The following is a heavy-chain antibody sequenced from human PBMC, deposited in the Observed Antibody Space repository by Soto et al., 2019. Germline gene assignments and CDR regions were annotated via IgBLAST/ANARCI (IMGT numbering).Heavy chain of an antibody. CDR3: ARRGYGSGSYYSHNWFDP. V-gene: IGHV5-10-1*01. Sequence: GESLKISCKASGYTFTIYCSTWVHQMPGKGLEWMGRIDPSDSYTNYSPSFQGHVTISADKSISTAYLQWSSLKASDTAMYYCARRGYGSGSYYSHNWFDPWGQGTLVTVSS. CDR1: GYTFTIYC. J-gene: IGHJ5*02. CDR2: IDPSDSYT. D-gene: IGHD3-10*01.